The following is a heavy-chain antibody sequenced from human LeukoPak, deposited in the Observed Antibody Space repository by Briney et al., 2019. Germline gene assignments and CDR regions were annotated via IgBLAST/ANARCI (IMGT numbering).Heavy chain of an antibody. CDR1: GFTFSSYE. J-gene: IGHJ4*02. CDR3: AGWRLYSCSGTGTCCYSFGL. CDR2: INRRSTTI. V-gene: IGHV3-48*03. Sequence: KSGGSLRLSCAASGFTFSSYEMTWVRQAPGKRLEWASSINRRSTTIYYAPSVKGRFTISRDNAKNSLYLQMNSLRAEDTAAYHCAGWRLYSCSGTGTCCYSFGLWGQGTLITVSS. D-gene: IGHD3-10*02.